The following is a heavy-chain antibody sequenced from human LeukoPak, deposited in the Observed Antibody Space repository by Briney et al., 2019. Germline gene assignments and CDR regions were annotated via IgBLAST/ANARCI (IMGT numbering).Heavy chain of an antibody. D-gene: IGHD2-2*01. CDR2: INHSGST. Sequence: SETLSLTCAVYGGSFSGYYWSWIRQPPGKGLEWIGEINHSGSTNYNPPFKSRVTISVDTSKNQFSLKLSSVTAADTAVYYCARGSVNYCSSTSCSGAFDIWGQGTMVTVSS. CDR1: GGSFSGYY. V-gene: IGHV4-34*01. CDR3: ARGSVNYCSSTSCSGAFDI. J-gene: IGHJ3*02.